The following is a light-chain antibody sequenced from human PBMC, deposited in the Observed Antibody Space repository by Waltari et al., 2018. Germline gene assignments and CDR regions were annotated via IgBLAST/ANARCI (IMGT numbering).Light chain of an antibody. Sequence: QSALTQPASVAGSLGQSLTIACPGTHSDIGAYDYVYCYQQHPGKDPKLILFDVSHRPSGISNRFSGSKSGDTASLTISGLQPEDEADYYCSSYSYITTLQIFGTGTRLTV. CDR3: SSYSYITTLQI. CDR1: HSDIGAYDY. V-gene: IGLV2-14*01. J-gene: IGLJ1*01. CDR2: DVS.